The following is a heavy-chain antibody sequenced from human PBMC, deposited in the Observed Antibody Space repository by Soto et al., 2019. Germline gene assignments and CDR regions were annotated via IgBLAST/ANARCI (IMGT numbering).Heavy chain of an antibody. CDR3: AGSGQRAGAAKGRHFQH. V-gene: IGHV1-69*12. D-gene: IGHD6-19*01. Sequence: QVQLVQSGAEVKKPGSSVKVSCKASGGTFSSYAISWVRQAPGQGLEWMGGIIPIFGTANYAQEFQGRVTLPADDATSTAYMELRRVGSEDTAVYYCAGSGQRAGAAKGRHFQHWGQGTLVTVSS. J-gene: IGHJ1*01. CDR1: GGTFSSYA. CDR2: IIPIFGTA.